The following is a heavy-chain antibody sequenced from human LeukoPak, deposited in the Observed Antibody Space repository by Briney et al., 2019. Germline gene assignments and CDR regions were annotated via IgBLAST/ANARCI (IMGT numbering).Heavy chain of an antibody. J-gene: IGHJ4*02. V-gene: IGHV1-8*01. Sequence: ASVKVSCKASGYTFTSYDINWVRQATGQGLEWMGWMNPNSGNTGYAQKFQGRVTMTRNTSISTAYMELSSLRSEDTAVYYCARDARAHPGSSGLFDYWGQGTLVTVSS. D-gene: IGHD6-25*01. CDR1: GYTFTSYD. CDR3: ARDARAHPGSSGLFDY. CDR2: MNPNSGNT.